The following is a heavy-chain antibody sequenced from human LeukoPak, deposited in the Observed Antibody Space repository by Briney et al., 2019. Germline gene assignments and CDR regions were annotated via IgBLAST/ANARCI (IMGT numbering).Heavy chain of an antibody. CDR2: ISSSGSTI. CDR3: ARRRDFIDH. Sequence: GGSLRLSCAASGFTLSDYYMSWIRQAPGKGLERVSYISSSGSTIYYAESVKGRFAISRDNAKNSLYLQMNSLRAEDTAVYYCARRRDFIDHWGQGTLVTVSS. CDR1: GFTLSDYY. J-gene: IGHJ4*02. V-gene: IGHV3-11*01. D-gene: IGHD3/OR15-3a*01.